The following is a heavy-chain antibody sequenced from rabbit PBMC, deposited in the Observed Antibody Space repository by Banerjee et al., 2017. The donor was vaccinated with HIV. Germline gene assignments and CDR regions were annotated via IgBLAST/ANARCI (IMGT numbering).Heavy chain of an antibody. CDR3: ARDLAGVIGWNFNL. CDR1: GFDFTNNA. Sequence: QEQLVESGGGLVQPEGSLTLTCKASGFDFTNNAMCWVRQAPGKGLEWIASIDTGDGSTYYASWAKGRFTISKTSSTTVTLQMTNLTAADTATYFCARDLAGVIGWNFNLWGQGTLVTVS. V-gene: IGHV1S47*01. CDR2: IDTGDGST. J-gene: IGHJ4*01. D-gene: IGHD4-1*01.